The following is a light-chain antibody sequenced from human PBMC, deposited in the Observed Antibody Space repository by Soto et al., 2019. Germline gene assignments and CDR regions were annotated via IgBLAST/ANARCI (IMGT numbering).Light chain of an antibody. J-gene: IGKJ5*01. CDR2: GAS. CDR1: QSVSSN. Sequence: EIVMTQSPATLSVSPGERATLSCRASQSVSSNLAWYQQKPGQAPRLLIYGASTRATGIPARFSGSGSGTEFTLTMSSLQSEDFAVYYCQQYSNWAHTVGQGTRLVIK. CDR3: QQYSNWAHT. V-gene: IGKV3-15*01.